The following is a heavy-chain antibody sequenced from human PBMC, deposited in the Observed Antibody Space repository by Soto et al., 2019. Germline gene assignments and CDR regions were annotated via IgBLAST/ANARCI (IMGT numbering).Heavy chain of an antibody. CDR2: IYPGDSDT. CDR3: ARIYYGSGSYVWFDP. Sequence: GESLKISCKGSGYSFTSYWIGWVRQMPGKGLEWMGIIYPGDSDTRYSPSFQGQVTISADKSISTAYLQWSSLKASDTSMYYCARIYYGSGSYVWFDPWGQGTLVTVSS. CDR1: GYSFTSYW. D-gene: IGHD3-10*01. V-gene: IGHV5-51*01. J-gene: IGHJ5*02.